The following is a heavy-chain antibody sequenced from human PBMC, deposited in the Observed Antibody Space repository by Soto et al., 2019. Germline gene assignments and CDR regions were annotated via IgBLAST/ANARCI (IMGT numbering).Heavy chain of an antibody. D-gene: IGHD2-15*01. Sequence: EVQLLESGGGLVQPGGSLRLSCAASGFTFSSYAMSWVRQAPGKGLEWVSAISGSGGSTYYADSVKGRFTISRDNSKNTLYLQMNSPRAEYTAVYYCAKGIHVVVVAATLTYFEIWGQGTIVTVSS. CDR1: GFTFSSYA. J-gene: IGHJ3*02. V-gene: IGHV3-23*01. CDR2: ISGSGGST. CDR3: AKGIHVVVVAATLTYFEI.